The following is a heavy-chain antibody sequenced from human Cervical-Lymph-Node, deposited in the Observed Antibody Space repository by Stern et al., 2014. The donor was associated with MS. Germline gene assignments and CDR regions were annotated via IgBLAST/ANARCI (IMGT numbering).Heavy chain of an antibody. Sequence: EVQLVESGGVVVQPGGSLRLSCAATGFNFDDYVMHWVRPAPGKGLEWVSLISWDATTEYYADSVKGRFTISRDSRTDFLFLEMNSLRPEDTALYYCAKGRSGYGCMDAWGQGTTVIVSS. V-gene: IGHV3-43*01. D-gene: IGHD5-18*01. CDR3: AKGRSGYGCMDA. CDR2: ISWDATTE. J-gene: IGHJ6*02. CDR1: GFNFDDYV.